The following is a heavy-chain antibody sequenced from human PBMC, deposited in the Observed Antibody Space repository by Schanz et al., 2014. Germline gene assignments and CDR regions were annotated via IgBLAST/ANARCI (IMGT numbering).Heavy chain of an antibody. V-gene: IGHV7-4-1*02. D-gene: IGHD5-12*01. CDR1: GYTFAMYD. CDR3: ARGYSGYSHFDY. Sequence: QVQLVQSGSELKKPGASVKVSCKASGYTFAMYDMNWVRQAPGQGLEWMGWINTNTANPTYAQGFTGRFVYTLDAXXTTAYLEISRLKAEDTAVYYCARGYSGYSHFDYWGQGALVTVSS. CDR2: INTNTANP. J-gene: IGHJ4*02.